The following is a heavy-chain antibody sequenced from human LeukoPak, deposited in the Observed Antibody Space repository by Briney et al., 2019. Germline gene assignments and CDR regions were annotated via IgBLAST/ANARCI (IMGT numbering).Heavy chain of an antibody. Sequence: SQTLSLACAVSGGSISSGSYSWSWIRQPPGKGLEWIGYIYPRGSTYYNPSLKSRVILSLDKSANQFSLNLSSVTAADTAVYYCARFSPRAMGNYLDFWGQGTLVTVSS. D-gene: IGHD7-27*01. CDR1: GGSISSGSYS. V-gene: IGHV4-30-2*01. CDR2: IYPRGST. CDR3: ARFSPRAMGNYLDF. J-gene: IGHJ4*02.